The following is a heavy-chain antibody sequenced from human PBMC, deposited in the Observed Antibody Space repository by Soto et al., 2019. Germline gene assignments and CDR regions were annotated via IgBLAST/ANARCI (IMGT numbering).Heavy chain of an antibody. CDR2: IYPGDADT. D-gene: IGHD6-19*01. CDR1: GYNFSTHW. Sequence: HGESLKISCKISGYNFSTHWIDWVRQTPGKGLEWMGVIYPGDADTRYSPSLQGQVAISADKSINTAYLQWSSLKASDTAMYFCARTNPDYSSGWYLDYWGQGTLVTVSS. CDR3: ARTNPDYSSGWYLDY. J-gene: IGHJ4*02. V-gene: IGHV5-51*01.